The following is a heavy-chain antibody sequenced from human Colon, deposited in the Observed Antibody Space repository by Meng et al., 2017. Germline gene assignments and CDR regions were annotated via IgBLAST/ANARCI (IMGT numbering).Heavy chain of an antibody. V-gene: IGHV4-31*03. D-gene: IGHD4-17*01. J-gene: IGHJ4*02. CDR2: MSDSGTT. Sequence: QVPLPESGPGLVRPSDDLSLLCNVSGGSIKSGGYHWSWVRQHPGKGLEYIGFMSDSGTTDYNPSLRSRVSISEIGSSKNQFSLTLRSVTAADTATYFCARDTLYGTDYWGQGVLVTVSS. CDR3: ARDTLYGTDY. CDR1: GGSIKSGGYH.